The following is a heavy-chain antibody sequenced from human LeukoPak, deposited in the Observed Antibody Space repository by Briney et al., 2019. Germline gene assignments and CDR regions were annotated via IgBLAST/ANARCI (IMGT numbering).Heavy chain of an antibody. Sequence: AGGSLRLSCAASGFTFSSYAMSWVRPAPGKGLEWVSAISGSGGSTYYADSVKGRFTISRDNSKNTLYLQMNSLRAEDTAVYYCAKDLGYCSGGSCYENRLFDYWGQGTLVTVSS. CDR1: GFTFSSYA. CDR3: AKDLGYCSGGSCYENRLFDY. D-gene: IGHD2-15*01. V-gene: IGHV3-23*01. J-gene: IGHJ4*02. CDR2: ISGSGGST.